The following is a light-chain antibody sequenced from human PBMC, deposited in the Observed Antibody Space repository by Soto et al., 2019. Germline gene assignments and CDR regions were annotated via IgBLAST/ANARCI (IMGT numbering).Light chain of an antibody. V-gene: IGLV2-14*01. CDR2: EVS. Sequence: QSVLTQPASVSGSPGQSITISCTGTSSDVGGYNYVSWYQQHPGKAPKLMIYEVSNRPSGVSNRFSGSKSGNTASLTISGIQDEDEADYYCSSYTSSSTLGVFGGGTKLTVL. J-gene: IGLJ3*02. CDR1: SSDVGGYNY. CDR3: SSYTSSSTLGV.